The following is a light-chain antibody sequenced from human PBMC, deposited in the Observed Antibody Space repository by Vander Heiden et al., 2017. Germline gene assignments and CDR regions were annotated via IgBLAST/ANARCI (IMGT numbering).Light chain of an antibody. CDR2: GNS. J-gene: IGLJ2*01. Sequence: QSVLTQPPPLSGPPGQRVTLSCTGSRPNIGPGYHVHWYQQLPGTAPKLLIYGNSNRPSGVPDRFAGSKSGTAASLAITGLQAEDEADYYGQSYDSSLSDVVFGGGTKLTVL. CDR3: QSYDSSLSDVV. CDR1: RPNIGPGYH. V-gene: IGLV1-40*01.